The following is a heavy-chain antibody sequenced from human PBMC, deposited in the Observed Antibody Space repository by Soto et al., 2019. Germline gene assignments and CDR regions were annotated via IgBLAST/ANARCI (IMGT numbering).Heavy chain of an antibody. CDR2: IYHSGST. CDR3: ARVSGSYYYGMDV. V-gene: IGHV4-4*02. Sequence: QVQLQESGPGLVKPSGTLSLTCAVSGGSISSSNWWSWVRQPPGKGLEWIGEIYHSGSTNYNPSLKSRVTXSXEXXKNQFSLKLSSVTAADTAVYYCARVSGSYYYGMDVWGQGTTVTVSS. D-gene: IGHD1-26*01. J-gene: IGHJ6*02. CDR1: GGSISSSNW.